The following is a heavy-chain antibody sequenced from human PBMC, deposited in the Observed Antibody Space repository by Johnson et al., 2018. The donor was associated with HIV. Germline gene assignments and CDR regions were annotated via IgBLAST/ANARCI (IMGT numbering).Heavy chain of an antibody. CDR1: GFTFDDYA. Sequence: VQLVESGGGLVQPGRSLRLSCTASGFTFDDYAMHWVRLAPGKGLEWVSGISWDSGSIVYADSVKGRFTISRDNAKNSLYLQMNSLRAEDTALYYCAKPYYDDSSDAFDIWGQGTMVTVSS. D-gene: IGHD3-22*01. J-gene: IGHJ3*02. CDR2: ISWDSGSI. V-gene: IGHV3-9*01. CDR3: AKPYYDDSSDAFDI.